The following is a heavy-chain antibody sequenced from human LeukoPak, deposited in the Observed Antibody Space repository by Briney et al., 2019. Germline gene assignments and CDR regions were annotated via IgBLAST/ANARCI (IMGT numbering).Heavy chain of an antibody. CDR2: INHSGDT. V-gene: IGHV4-34*01. CDR1: GGSFSGYY. Sequence: PSGTLSLTCAVYGGSFSGYYWTWIRQPPGKGLEWIGEINHSGDTNYNPSLKSRVTISVDTSKNQFSLKLSSVTAADTAVYYCARVWGSGPFDYWGQGTLVTVSS. J-gene: IGHJ4*02. D-gene: IGHD2-15*01. CDR3: ARVWGSGPFDY.